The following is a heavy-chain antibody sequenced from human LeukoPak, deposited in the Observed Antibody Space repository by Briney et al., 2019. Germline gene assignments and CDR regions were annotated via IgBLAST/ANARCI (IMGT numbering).Heavy chain of an antibody. D-gene: IGHD2-15*01. Sequence: PGGSLRLSCAASGFTFSSYWMSWVRQAPGKGLEWVAQIKPDGSDKYYVDSVKGRFTISRDNAKNSLYLQMNSLRAEDTAVYYCARDPGIGGLHFDYWGQGTLVTVSS. V-gene: IGHV3-7*01. CDR3: ARDPGIGGLHFDY. CDR1: GFTFSSYW. J-gene: IGHJ4*02. CDR2: IKPDGSDK.